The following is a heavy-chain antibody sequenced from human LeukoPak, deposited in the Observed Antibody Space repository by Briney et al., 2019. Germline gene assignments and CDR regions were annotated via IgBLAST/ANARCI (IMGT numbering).Heavy chain of an antibody. CDR3: AKDHYPSYSGSYYYFDY. V-gene: IGHV3-23*01. Sequence: GGSLILFCAASGFTFSSYAMSWVRPAPGKWLESVSAISGSGGSTYYADSVKGRFTISRDNSKNTLYLQMNSLRAEDTAVYYCAKDHYPSYSGSYYYFDYWGQGTLVTVSS. CDR1: GFTFSSYA. CDR2: ISGSGGST. D-gene: IGHD1-26*01. J-gene: IGHJ4*02.